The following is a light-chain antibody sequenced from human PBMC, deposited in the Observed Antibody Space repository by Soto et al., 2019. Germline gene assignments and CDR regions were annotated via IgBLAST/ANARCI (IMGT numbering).Light chain of an antibody. CDR2: EVS. Sequence: QSALTQPASVSGSPGQSITISCTGTSSDVGSYNLVSWYQHHPGKAPKLILYEVSQRPSGVSSRFSGSKSGNTASLTISGLQAEDEADYYCCSYAGNSPRWVFGGGTKLTVL. J-gene: IGLJ3*02. V-gene: IGLV2-23*02. CDR1: SSDVGSYNL. CDR3: CSYAGNSPRWV.